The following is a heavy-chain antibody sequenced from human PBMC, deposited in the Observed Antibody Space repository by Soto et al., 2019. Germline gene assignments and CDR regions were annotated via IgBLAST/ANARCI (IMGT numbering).Heavy chain of an antibody. Sequence: PGGSLRLSCAASGFTFSSYGMHWVRQAPGKGLEWVAIISFDGGNKYYADSVKGRFTISRDNSKNTLFLQMNSLRAEDTAGYYCAKDYCSSTNCFFWGQGTLVTVSS. D-gene: IGHD2-2*01. CDR1: GFTFSSYG. CDR3: AKDYCSSTNCFF. J-gene: IGHJ4*02. CDR2: ISFDGGNK. V-gene: IGHV3-30*18.